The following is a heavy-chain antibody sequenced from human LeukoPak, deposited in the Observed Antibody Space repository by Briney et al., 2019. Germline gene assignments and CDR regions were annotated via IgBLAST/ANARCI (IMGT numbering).Heavy chain of an antibody. CDR3: ARGGRITLFGVVIMRAFDI. J-gene: IGHJ3*02. D-gene: IGHD3-3*01. Sequence: PSETLSLTCAVSGGSISSYYWSWIRQPPGKGLEWIGYVSYSGSTNYNPSLKSRITMSVDTSENQISLKLSSVTAADTAVYYCARGGRITLFGVVIMRAFDIWGQGTMVTVSS. V-gene: IGHV4-59*12. CDR2: VSYSGST. CDR1: GGSISSYY.